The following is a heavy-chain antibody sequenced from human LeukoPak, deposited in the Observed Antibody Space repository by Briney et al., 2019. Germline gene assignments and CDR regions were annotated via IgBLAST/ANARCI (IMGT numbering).Heavy chain of an antibody. CDR2: INHSGST. CDR1: GGSFSGYY. CDR3: ARAVGGDGSGSL. J-gene: IGHJ4*02. Sequence: SETLSLTCAVYGGSFSGYYWSWLRQPPGKGLEWIGEINHSGSTNYNPSLKSRVTMSVDMSTRQISLKLSSVTAADTAVYYCARAVGGDGSGSLWGPGTLVTVSS. V-gene: IGHV4-34*01. D-gene: IGHD3-10*01.